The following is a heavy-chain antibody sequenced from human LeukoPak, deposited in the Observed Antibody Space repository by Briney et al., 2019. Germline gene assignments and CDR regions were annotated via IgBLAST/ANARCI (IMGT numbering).Heavy chain of an antibody. D-gene: IGHD5-24*01. CDR1: GYTFTIYA. CDR2: ITPSGGT. Sequence: ASVKVSFKASGYTFTIYAIHWVRQAPGQGLEWMGWITPSGGTNYPQKFQGRVAITWDTSITTAYMDLSRLTSDDTAVYYCARDRYGDGFAHLDYWGQGALVTVPS. CDR3: ARDRYGDGFAHLDY. V-gene: IGHV1-2*02. J-gene: IGHJ4*02.